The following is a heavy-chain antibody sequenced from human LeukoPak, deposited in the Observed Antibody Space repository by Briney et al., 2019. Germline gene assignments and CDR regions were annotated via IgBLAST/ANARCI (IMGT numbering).Heavy chain of an antibody. Sequence: GGSLRLSCAASGFTFSSYAMSWVRQAPGKGPEWVSAISGSGGSTYYADSVKGRFTISRDNSKNTLYLQKNSLRAEDTAVYYCAKPDDYGDYFFDYWGQGTLVTVSS. D-gene: IGHD4-17*01. V-gene: IGHV3-23*01. CDR2: ISGSGGST. CDR1: GFTFSSYA. CDR3: AKPDDYGDYFFDY. J-gene: IGHJ4*02.